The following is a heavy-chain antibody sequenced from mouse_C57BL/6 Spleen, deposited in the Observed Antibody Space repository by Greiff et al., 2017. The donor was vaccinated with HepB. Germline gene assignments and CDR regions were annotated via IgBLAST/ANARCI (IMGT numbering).Heavy chain of an antibody. CDR3: ARDEY. V-gene: IGHV3-6*01. J-gene: IGHJ2*01. CDR1: GYSITSGYY. Sequence: VQLKESGPGLVKPSQSLSLTCSVTGYSITSGYYWNWIRQFPGNKLEWMGYISYDGSNNYNPSLKNRISITRDTSKNQFFLKLNSVTTEDTATYYCARDEYWGQGTTLTVSS. CDR2: ISYDGSN.